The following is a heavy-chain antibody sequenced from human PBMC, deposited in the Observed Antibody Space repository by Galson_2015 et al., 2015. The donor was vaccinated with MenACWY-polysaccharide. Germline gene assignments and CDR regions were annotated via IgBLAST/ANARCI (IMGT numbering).Heavy chain of an antibody. D-gene: IGHD6-19*01. CDR1: DCTFGNDG. CDR3: ARKGSGWNVFDY. Sequence: ALRPASAASDCTFGNDGLSWGRQAPGKGQGWVSYISGSSSTISYAGSVEGRYNIARGNAKSSLSLQVNSPRDDDTAVNHCARKGSGWNVFDYWGQGSLVTVSS. J-gene: IGHJ4*02. CDR2: ISGSSSTI. V-gene: IGHV3-48*02.